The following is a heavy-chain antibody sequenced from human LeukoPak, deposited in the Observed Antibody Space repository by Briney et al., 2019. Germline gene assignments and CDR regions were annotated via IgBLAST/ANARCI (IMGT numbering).Heavy chain of an antibody. CDR2: IIPIFGTA. J-gene: IGHJ4*02. CDR1: GGTFSSYA. D-gene: IGHD3-22*01. V-gene: IGHV1-69*06. Sequence: SVKVSCKASGGTFSSYAISWVRQAPGQGLEWMGGIIPIFGTANYAQKFQGRVTITADKSTSTAYMELSSLRSEDTAVYYCARDPTYYYDSSGYYSDYWGQGTLVTVSS. CDR3: ARDPTYYYDSSGYYSDY.